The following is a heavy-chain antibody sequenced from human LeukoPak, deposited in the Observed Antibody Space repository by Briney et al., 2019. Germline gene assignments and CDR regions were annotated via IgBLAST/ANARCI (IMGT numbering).Heavy chain of an antibody. CDR3: AKDGWFGELLGLFDY. CDR2: INSDGSST. D-gene: IGHD3-10*01. CDR1: GFTFSSYW. Sequence: GGSLRLSCAASGFTFSSYWMHWVRQAPGKGLVWVSRINSDGSSTSYADSVKGRFTISRDNSKNTLYLQMNSLRAEDTAVYYCAKDGWFGELLGLFDYWGQGTLVTVSS. J-gene: IGHJ4*02. V-gene: IGHV3-74*01.